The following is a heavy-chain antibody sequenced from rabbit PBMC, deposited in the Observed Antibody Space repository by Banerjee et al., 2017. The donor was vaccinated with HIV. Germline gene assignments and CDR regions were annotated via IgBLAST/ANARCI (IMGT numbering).Heavy chain of an antibody. V-gene: IGHV1S45*01. CDR1: GFDFSSYS. D-gene: IGHD6-1*01. J-gene: IGHJ4*01. Sequence: QEHLVESGGGLVQPGGSLKLSCKASGFDFSSYSMSWVRQAPGKGLEWIACIDTGSSGFTYFASWAKGRFTISKTSSTTVTLQMTSLTAADTATYFCARDYYNGYTAYAFNLWGPGTLVTVS. CDR2: IDTGSSGFT. CDR3: ARDYYNGYTAYAFNL.